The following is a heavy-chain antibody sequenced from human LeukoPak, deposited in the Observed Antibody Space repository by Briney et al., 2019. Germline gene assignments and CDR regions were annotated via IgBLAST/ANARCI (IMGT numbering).Heavy chain of an antibody. Sequence: SETLSLTCTVSGGSISSYYWSWIRQPAGKGLEWIGRIYTSGSTNYNPSLKSRVTISVDRSKNQFSLKLSSVTAADTAVYYCARLTASFTTVTARNPTDYWGQGTLVTVSS. V-gene: IGHV4-4*07. CDR2: IYTSGST. D-gene: IGHD4-17*01. CDR3: ARLTASFTTVTARNPTDY. J-gene: IGHJ4*02. CDR1: GGSISSYY.